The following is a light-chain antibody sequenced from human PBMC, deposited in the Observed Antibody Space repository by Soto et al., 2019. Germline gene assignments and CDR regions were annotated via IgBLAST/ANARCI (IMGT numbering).Light chain of an antibody. V-gene: IGLV1-44*01. CDR1: RSNIGSNS. Sequence: QSVLTQPPSASGTPGQRVTLSCSGSRSNIGSNSVNWYQQLPGTAPKLLIYSTNQRPSGVPDRFSGSKSDTSASLAISGLQSEDEADYDCAAWDDSLNGDVVFGGGTKLTVL. CDR3: AAWDDSLNGDVV. CDR2: STN. J-gene: IGLJ2*01.